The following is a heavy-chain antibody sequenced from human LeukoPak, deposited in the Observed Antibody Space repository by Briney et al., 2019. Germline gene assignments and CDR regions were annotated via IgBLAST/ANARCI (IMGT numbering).Heavy chain of an antibody. CDR1: GGSISSSSYY. V-gene: IGHV4-39*07. CDR3: ARDAYYDSSGYYLPPPYYYYYMDV. J-gene: IGHJ6*03. D-gene: IGHD3-22*01. CDR2: IYYSGST. Sequence: PSETLSLTYTVSGGSISSSSYYWGWIRQPPGKGLEWIGSIYYSGSTYYNPSLQSRVTISVDTSKNQFSLKLSSVTAADTAVYYCARDAYYDSSGYYLPPPYYYYYMDVWGKGTTVTVSS.